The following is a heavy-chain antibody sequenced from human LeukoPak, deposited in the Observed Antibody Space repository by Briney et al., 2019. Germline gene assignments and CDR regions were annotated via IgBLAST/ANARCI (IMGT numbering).Heavy chain of an antibody. Sequence: PSETLSLTCTVSGGSISSSSYYWGWIRQPPGKGLEWIGSIYYSGSTYYNPSPKSRVTISVDTSKNQFSLKLSSVTAADTAVYYCARRDVAEYYFDYWGQGTLVTVSS. V-gene: IGHV4-39*01. D-gene: IGHD2-15*01. CDR3: ARRDVAEYYFDY. J-gene: IGHJ4*02. CDR2: IYYSGST. CDR1: GGSISSSSYY.